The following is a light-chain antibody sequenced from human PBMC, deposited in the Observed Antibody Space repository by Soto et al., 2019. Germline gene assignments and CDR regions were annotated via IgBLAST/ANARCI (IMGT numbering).Light chain of an antibody. J-gene: IGLJ3*02. V-gene: IGLV2-8*01. CDR1: SSDVGGYNF. Sequence: QSALTQPPSASGSPGQSVTISCTGTSSDVGGYNFVSWYQQHPGKAPKLMIYDVTKRPSGVPDRFSGSKSGNSASLTVSGLQAEDEADYFCSSYAGSNTWLFGGGTKVTVL. CDR3: SSYAGSNTWL. CDR2: DVT.